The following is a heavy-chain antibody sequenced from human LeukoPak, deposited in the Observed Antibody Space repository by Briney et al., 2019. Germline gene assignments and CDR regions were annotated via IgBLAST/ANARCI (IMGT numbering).Heavy chain of an antibody. D-gene: IGHD1-26*01. J-gene: IGHJ4*02. V-gene: IGHV3-15*05. CDR3: AKDGAVGATDGYYFDY. Sequence: GGSLRLSCAASGFTFSNAWMSWVRQAPGKGLEWVGRIKSKTDGGTTDYAAPVKGRFTISRDDSKNTLYLQMNSLRAEDTALYYCAKDGAVGATDGYYFDYWGQGTLVTVSS. CDR2: IKSKTDGGTT. CDR1: GFTFSNAW.